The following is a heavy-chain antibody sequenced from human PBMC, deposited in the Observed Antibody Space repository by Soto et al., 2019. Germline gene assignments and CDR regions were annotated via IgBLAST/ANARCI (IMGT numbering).Heavy chain of an antibody. Sequence: EVQLVESGGGLVQPGGSLRLSCAASGFTFSSYSMNWVRQAPGKGLEWVSYISSSSSTIYYADSVKGRFTISRDNAKNSLYLQMNSLRAEDTAVYYCAGDSQFREGMVVRGHFDWLRMTYYYYYYMDVWGKGTTVTVSS. CDR3: AGDSQFREGMVVRGHFDWLRMTYYYYYYMDV. CDR1: GFTFSSYS. CDR2: ISSSSSTI. D-gene: IGHD3-9*01. V-gene: IGHV3-48*01. J-gene: IGHJ6*03.